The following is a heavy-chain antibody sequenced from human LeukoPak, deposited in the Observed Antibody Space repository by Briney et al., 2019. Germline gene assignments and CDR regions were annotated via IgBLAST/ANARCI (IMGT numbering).Heavy chain of an antibody. V-gene: IGHV3-48*02. CDR3: ARGGTSSSLAY. Sequence: PGGSLRLSCAASGFTFSSYRMNWVRQAPAKGLEWISYISSSSTISYADSVKGRFTISRDNANNSLYLQLNSLRDEDTAVYYCARGGTSSSLAYWGQGTLVTVSS. J-gene: IGHJ4*02. D-gene: IGHD4-23*01. CDR1: GFTFSSYR. CDR2: ISSSSTI.